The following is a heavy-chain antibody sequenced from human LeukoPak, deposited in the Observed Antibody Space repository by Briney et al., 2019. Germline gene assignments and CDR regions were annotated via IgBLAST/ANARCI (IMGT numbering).Heavy chain of an antibody. J-gene: IGHJ6*02. CDR2: IKQDGSEK. CDR1: TFTVSSIW. D-gene: IGHD2/OR15-2a*01. CDR3: ARNTYMDL. Sequence: PAGSLTLSCAASTFTVSSIWMSWVRQAPGKGLEWVANIKQDGSEKYYADSMKGRFTISRDNAKNSLYLQMNSLRAEDTAVYYCARNTYMDLWGQGTTLTVSS. V-gene: IGHV3-7*05.